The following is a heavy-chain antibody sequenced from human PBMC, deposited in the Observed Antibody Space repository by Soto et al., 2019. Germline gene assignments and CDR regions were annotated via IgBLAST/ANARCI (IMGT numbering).Heavy chain of an antibody. D-gene: IGHD2-2*01. CDR1: GFTFSRYV. J-gene: IGHJ4*02. V-gene: IGHV3-23*01. Sequence: PGGSLRLSCVASGFTFSRYVMTWGRQAPGKGLEWVSTINSNGGSTYYTDSVKGRFTISRDNSKNSLYLQMNGLRAEDTAVYFCARVPDLDYCSRTSCLYYFDYWGQGALVTVSS. CDR3: ARVPDLDYCSRTSCLYYFDY. CDR2: INSNGGST.